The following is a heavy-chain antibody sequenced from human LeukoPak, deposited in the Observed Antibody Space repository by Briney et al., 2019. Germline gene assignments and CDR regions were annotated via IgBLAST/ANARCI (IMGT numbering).Heavy chain of an antibody. CDR3: VRVRRNDFYYFDH. J-gene: IGHJ4*02. V-gene: IGHV3-74*01. D-gene: IGHD2-21*02. CDR1: GFTYSSYW. Sequence: GGSLRLSCAASGFTYSSYWMHWVRQAPGKGLVWVSRINSLGSDATYADSVKGRFTVSRDNAKNTLFLQMNSLRVEDTAVYYCVRVRRNDFYYFDHWGQGALVTVSS. CDR2: INSLGSDA.